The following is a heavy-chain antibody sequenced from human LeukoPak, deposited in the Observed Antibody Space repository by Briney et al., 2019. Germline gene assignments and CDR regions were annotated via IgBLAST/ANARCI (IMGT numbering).Heavy chain of an antibody. CDR2: IIPIFGTA. J-gene: IGHJ2*01. V-gene: IGHV1-69*13. CDR3: ARDLAPSYDYGGSPTYWYFDL. D-gene: IGHD4-23*01. CDR1: GGTFSSYA. Sequence: ASVKVSCKASGGTFSSYAISWVRQAPGQGLEWMGGIIPIFGTANYAQKFQGRVTITADESTSTAYMELSSLRSEDTAVYYCARDLAPSYDYGGSPTYWYFDLWGQGTLVTVSS.